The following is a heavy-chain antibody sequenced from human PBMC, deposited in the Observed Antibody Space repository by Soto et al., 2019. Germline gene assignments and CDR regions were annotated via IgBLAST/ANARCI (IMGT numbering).Heavy chain of an antibody. V-gene: IGHV3-23*01. Sequence: GGSLRLSCAASGFTFSSFAMNWVRQVPGKGLEWVSVISGSGSSTYYADSVKGRFTISRDNSKNTLYLQMNSLRAEDTAVYYCARESSSWYAFDIWGQGTMVTVSS. J-gene: IGHJ3*02. CDR1: GFTFSSFA. CDR2: ISGSGSST. D-gene: IGHD6-13*01. CDR3: ARESSSWYAFDI.